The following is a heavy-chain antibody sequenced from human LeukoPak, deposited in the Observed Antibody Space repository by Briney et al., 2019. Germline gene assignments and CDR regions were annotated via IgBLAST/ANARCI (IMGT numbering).Heavy chain of an antibody. J-gene: IGHJ4*02. V-gene: IGHV4-39*01. CDR3: ARHLRSVYDPRAFDY. D-gene: IGHD5/OR15-5a*01. Sequence: SETLSLTCTVSGGYISSSSYFWAWIRQPPGKGLECIGSMSYSGSTYYNPAIKSRVTISVDTSKNQFSLKLTSVTASDTAVYYCARHLRSVYDPRAFDYWGQGTLVTVSS. CDR2: MSYSGST. CDR1: GGYISSSSYF.